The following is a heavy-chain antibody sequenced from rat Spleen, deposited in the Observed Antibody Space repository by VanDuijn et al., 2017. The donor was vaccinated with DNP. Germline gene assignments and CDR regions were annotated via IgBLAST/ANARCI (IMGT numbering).Heavy chain of an antibody. CDR3: ATRNYNYNYYDC. CDR1: GFTFSDYA. Sequence: EVQLVESGGGLVQPGRSLKLSCAASGFTFSDYAMAWVRQSPKKGLEWVATIIYDGSYTYYRDSVKGRFTISRDNAKSTLYLQMYSLVSEDTSTYYCATRNYNYNYYDCWGQGVMVTVSS. V-gene: IGHV5-7*01. J-gene: IGHJ2*01. D-gene: IGHD1-5*01. CDR2: IIYDGSYT.